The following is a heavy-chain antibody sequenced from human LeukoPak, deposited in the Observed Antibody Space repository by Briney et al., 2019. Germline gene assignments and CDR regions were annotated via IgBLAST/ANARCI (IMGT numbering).Heavy chain of an antibody. D-gene: IGHD3-22*01. CDR1: GGTFSSYA. Sequence: SVKVSCKASGGTFSSYAISWVRQAPGQGLEWMGGIIPIFGTANYAQKFQGRVTITADESTSTAYLELSSLRSEDTAVYYCARDRYYYDSSGYYRGFDPWGQGTLVTVSS. CDR2: IIPIFGTA. CDR3: ARDRYYYDSSGYYRGFDP. V-gene: IGHV1-69*13. J-gene: IGHJ5*02.